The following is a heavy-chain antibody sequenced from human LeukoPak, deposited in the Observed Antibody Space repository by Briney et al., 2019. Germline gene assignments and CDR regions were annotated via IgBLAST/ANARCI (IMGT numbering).Heavy chain of an antibody. V-gene: IGHV4-34*01. D-gene: IGHD6-13*01. CDR2: INHSGST. J-gene: IGHJ5*02. CDR1: GGSFSGYY. CDR3: AREPGYSSSWYPRRVWFDP. Sequence: SETLSLTCAVYGGSFSGYYWSWIRQPPGKGLEWIWEINHSGSTNYNPSLKSRVTISVDTSKNQFPLKLSSVTAADTAVYYCAREPGYSSSWYPRRVWFDPWGQGTLVTVSS.